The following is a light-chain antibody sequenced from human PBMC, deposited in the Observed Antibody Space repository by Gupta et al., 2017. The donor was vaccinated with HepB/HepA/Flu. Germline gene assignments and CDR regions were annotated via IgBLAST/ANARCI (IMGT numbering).Light chain of an antibody. Sequence: QSALTQPSSVSVSPGQSITISCTGTSSDVGRYNLVSWYQPHPGKAPKLMMYEVSKRHSGVSNRFYGSKSGNKDSLTISGLQAEDEADYYCWSYAGSSTRVFGGGHKMTVL. J-gene: IGLJ3*02. CDR1: SSDVGRYNL. V-gene: IGLV2-23*02. CDR2: EVS. CDR3: WSYAGSSTRV.